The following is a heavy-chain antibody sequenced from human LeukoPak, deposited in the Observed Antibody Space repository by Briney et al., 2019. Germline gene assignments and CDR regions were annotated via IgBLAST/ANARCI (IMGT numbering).Heavy chain of an antibody. V-gene: IGHV4-59*08. Sequence: KPSETLSLTCTVSDASISSYYWSWIRQPPGKGLEWIGYIYYSGSTNYNPSLKSRVTISVDTSKNQFSLKLSSVTAADTAVYYCARQTMYYAFDPWGQGTLVTVSS. CDR1: DASISSYY. D-gene: IGHD2-8*01. J-gene: IGHJ5*02. CDR3: ARQTMYYAFDP. CDR2: IYYSGST.